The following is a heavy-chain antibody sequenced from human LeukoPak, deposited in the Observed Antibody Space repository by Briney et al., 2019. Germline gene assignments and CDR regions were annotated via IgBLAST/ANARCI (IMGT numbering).Heavy chain of an antibody. Sequence: SETLSLTCTISGGSISSSAYYWGWIRQPPGKGLEWIGSIYFSGTTHYNPSLKSRVAISVDTSKNQFSLKLNSVTAADTSVYYCARHGNRFTVTFFDYWGQGALVTVSS. D-gene: IGHD4-17*01. CDR2: IYFSGTT. CDR1: GGSISSSAYY. CDR3: ARHGNRFTVTFFDY. V-gene: IGHV4-39*01. J-gene: IGHJ4*02.